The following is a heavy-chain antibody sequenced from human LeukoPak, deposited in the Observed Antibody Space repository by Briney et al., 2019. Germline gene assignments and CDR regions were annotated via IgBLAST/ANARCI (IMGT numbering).Heavy chain of an antibody. V-gene: IGHV1-2*02. J-gene: IGHJ4*02. CDR3: ARDRSPGWVTTFEY. CDR2: INPNSGGT. CDR1: GYTFTGYY. D-gene: IGHD3-3*01. Sequence: ASVKVSCKASGYTFTGYYMHWVRQAPGQGLEWMGWINPNSGGTNYAQKFQGRVTMTRDTSISTAYMELSRLRSDDTAVYYCARDRSPGWVTTFEYWGQGILVSVSS.